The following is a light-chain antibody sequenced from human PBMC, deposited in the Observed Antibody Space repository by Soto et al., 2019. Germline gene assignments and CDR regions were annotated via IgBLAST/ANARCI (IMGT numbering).Light chain of an antibody. CDR3: QQYGSSPLT. CDR2: GAS. CDR1: QSVSSNY. Sequence: EIVMTQSPGTLSLSPGERATLSCGASQSVSSNYLAWYQQKPGRAPRLLIYGASSRATGIPDRFSGSGSGTDSSLTISRLEPEDFAVYYCQQYGSSPLTFGGGTKVDIK. J-gene: IGKJ4*01. V-gene: IGKV3-20*01.